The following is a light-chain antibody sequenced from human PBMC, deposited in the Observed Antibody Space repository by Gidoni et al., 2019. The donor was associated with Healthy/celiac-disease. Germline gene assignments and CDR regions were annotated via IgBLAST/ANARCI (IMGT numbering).Light chain of an antibody. CDR3: NQYNSYLHT. J-gene: IGKJ2*01. V-gene: IGKV1-5*03. CDR2: KVS. CDR1: KSIISW. Sequence: DIQMTQSPSTLSASVGDRFSITCRASKSIISWLAWYKQKPGKAHKLLIYKVSSSESGFPSRLSGSGFGKELTLPIRSLQPDDFETYSCNQYNSYLHTFGQGTKLEIK.